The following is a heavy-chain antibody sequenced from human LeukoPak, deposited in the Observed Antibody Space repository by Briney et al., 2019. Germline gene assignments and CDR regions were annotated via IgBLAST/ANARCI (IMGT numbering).Heavy chain of an antibody. V-gene: IGHV4-39*07. CDR2: IYYSGST. Sequence: TSETLSLTCTVSGGSISSSSYYWGWIRQPPGKGLEWIGSIYYSGSTYYNPSLKSRVTISVDTSKNQFSLKLSSVTAADTAVYYCARIDSTVDYWGQGTLVTVSS. CDR1: GGSISSSSYY. D-gene: IGHD2-21*02. CDR3: ARIDSTVDY. J-gene: IGHJ4*02.